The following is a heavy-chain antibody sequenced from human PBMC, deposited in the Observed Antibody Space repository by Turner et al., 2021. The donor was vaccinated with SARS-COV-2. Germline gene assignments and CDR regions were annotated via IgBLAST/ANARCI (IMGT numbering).Heavy chain of an antibody. CDR2: INPSGGGT. Sequence: QVQLVQSGAEGKKPGASVKVSCKASGYIFINYYIHWVRQAPGQGLEWVGIINPSGGGTRYAQKFRGRVTMTRDTSTSTVSMELSSLRSEDTAVYYCARGELWSFSSYDNWGQGTLVTVSS. D-gene: IGHD3-10*01. CDR1: GYIFINYY. V-gene: IGHV1-46*03. J-gene: IGHJ4*02. CDR3: ARGELWSFSSYDN.